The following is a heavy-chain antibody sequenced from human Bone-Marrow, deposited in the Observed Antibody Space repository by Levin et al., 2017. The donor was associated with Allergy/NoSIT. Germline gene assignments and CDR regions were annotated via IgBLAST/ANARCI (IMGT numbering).Heavy chain of an antibody. CDR3: ARDSNYIRWNYYYGMDV. CDR1: GYTFTSYA. CDR2: INAGNGNT. V-gene: IGHV1-3*01. D-gene: IGHD4-11*01. Sequence: KRGESLKISCKASGYTFTSYAMHWVRQAPGQRLEWMGWINAGNGNTKYSQKFQGRVTITRDTSASTAYMELSSLRSEDTAVYYCARDSNYIRWNYYYGMDVWGQGTTVTVSS. J-gene: IGHJ6*02.